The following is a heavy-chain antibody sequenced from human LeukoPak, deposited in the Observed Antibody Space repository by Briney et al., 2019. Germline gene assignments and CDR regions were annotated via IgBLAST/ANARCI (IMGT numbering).Heavy chain of an antibody. D-gene: IGHD3-10*01. CDR2: ISSSGSTI. J-gene: IGHJ4*02. CDR1: GFTFSDYY. Sequence: PGGSLRLSCAASGFTFSDYYMSWIRQAPGKGLEWVSYISSSGSTIYYADSVKGRFTISRGNAKNSLYLQMNSLRAEDTAVYYCAREELWFGESPLVDYWGQGTLVTVSS. CDR3: AREELWFGESPLVDY. V-gene: IGHV3-11*04.